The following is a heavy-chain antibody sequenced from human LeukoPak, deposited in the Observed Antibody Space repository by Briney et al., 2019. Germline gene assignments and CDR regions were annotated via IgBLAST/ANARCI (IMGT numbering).Heavy chain of an antibody. CDR2: IYSDGVT. Sequence: GGSLRLSCAASGFIVNSYAMSWVRQAPGKGLAWVSLIYSDGVTQYADSVKGRFTVSRDNSKNTLYLQMNSLRDEDTAVYFCARDRAEGKTWVEFDPWGQGTLVTVSS. V-gene: IGHV3-66*02. J-gene: IGHJ5*02. CDR1: GFIVNSYA. CDR3: ARDRAEGKTWVEFDP.